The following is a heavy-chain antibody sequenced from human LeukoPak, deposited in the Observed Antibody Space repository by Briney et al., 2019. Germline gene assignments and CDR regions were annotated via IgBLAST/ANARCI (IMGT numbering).Heavy chain of an antibody. CDR2: INTRNGNA. D-gene: IGHD3-16*01. V-gene: IGHV1-18*01. Sequence: GASVTVSCKASGYTFTTYEIIWVRQAPGQGLEWMGWINTRNGNANYAHQLQGRVTMTTDTSTSTSYMELASLRFDDTAIYYCARNHLGLGLWGQGTLVTVSS. CDR1: GYTFTTYE. J-gene: IGHJ4*02. CDR3: ARNHLGLGL.